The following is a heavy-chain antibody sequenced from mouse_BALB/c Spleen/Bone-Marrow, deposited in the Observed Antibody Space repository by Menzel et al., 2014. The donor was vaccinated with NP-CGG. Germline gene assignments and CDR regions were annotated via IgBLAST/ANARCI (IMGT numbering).Heavy chain of an antibody. V-gene: IGHV1-28*01. Sequence: EVQLQQSGPELMKPGASVEISCKASGYSSTSYYIHWVKQNHGKSLEWIGYIDPFNGVTIYNQKFKGKATLTADKSSSTAYMHLSSLTSEDSAVYYCARRVITTGPGFAYWGQGTLVTVSA. D-gene: IGHD2-4*01. J-gene: IGHJ3*01. CDR1: GYSSTSYY. CDR3: ARRVITTGPGFAY. CDR2: IDPFNGVT.